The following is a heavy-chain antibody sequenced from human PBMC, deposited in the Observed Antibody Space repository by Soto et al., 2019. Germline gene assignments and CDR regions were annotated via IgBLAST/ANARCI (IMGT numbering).Heavy chain of an antibody. Sequence: PGGSLRLSCAASGFTFSSYAMHWVRQAPGKGLEWVAVISYDGSNKYYADSVKGRYTISRDNAKDSLYLQMNSLRDDDTAMYYCSTGGTSSPLADWGQGTLVTVSS. CDR3: STGGTSSPLAD. V-gene: IGHV3-30-3*01. J-gene: IGHJ4*02. D-gene: IGHD6-6*01. CDR1: GFTFSSYA. CDR2: ISYDGSNK.